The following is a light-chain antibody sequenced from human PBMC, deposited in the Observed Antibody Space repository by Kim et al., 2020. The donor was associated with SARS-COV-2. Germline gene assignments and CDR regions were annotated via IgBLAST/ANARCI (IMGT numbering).Light chain of an antibody. CDR3: AAWDDSLNDPV. J-gene: IGLJ3*02. V-gene: IGLV1-44*01. CDR2: SNN. Sequence: QSVLTQPPSASGTPGQRVTISCSGSSSNIGSNTVNWYQQLPGTAPKLLIYSNNQRPSGVPDRFSGSKSGTSASLAISGLQSEDEADYYCAAWDDSLNDPVFVGGSTLSV. CDR1: SSNIGSNT.